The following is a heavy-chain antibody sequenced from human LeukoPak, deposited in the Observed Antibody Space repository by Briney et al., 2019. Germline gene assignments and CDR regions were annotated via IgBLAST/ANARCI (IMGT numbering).Heavy chain of an antibody. CDR1: GFTFSKYD. D-gene: IGHD4-23*01. V-gene: IGHV3-13*01. J-gene: IGHJ5*02. CDR2: IVTAGDT. CDR3: ARARDGGFDP. Sequence: GGSLRLSCAASGFTFSKYDMHWVRQATGKGLEWVSTIVTAGDTYYTGSVKGRFTISRENAKNSLYLQMNSLRAGDTAVYYCARARDGGFDPWGQGTLVTVSS.